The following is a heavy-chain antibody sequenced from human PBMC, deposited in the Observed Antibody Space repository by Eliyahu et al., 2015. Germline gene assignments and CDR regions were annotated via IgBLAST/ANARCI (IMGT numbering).Heavy chain of an antibody. J-gene: IGHJ4*02. CDR2: IYWNGETI. Sequence: VQSGGGVVXPGGSLXLSCXASGFAIENXGFPWVXQAPGGGLEWLSLIYWNGETIRYADSVRGRFTASRDNDNNMFFLQLDSLRVEDTAVYYCLRDLNSGGGGLWGQGTLVSVSS. CDR1: GFAIENXG. CDR3: LRDLNSGGGGL. D-gene: IGHD3-16*01. V-gene: IGHV3-33*08.